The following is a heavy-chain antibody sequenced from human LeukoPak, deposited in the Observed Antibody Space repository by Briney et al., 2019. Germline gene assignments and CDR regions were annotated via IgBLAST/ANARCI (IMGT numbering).Heavy chain of an antibody. CDR3: ARQYGSGTHAFDI. CDR2: IYYSGST. Sequence: TLSLTCTVSGGSISSGGYYWSWIRQHPGKGLEWIGYIYYSGSTYYNPSLKSRVTISVDTSKNQFSLKLSSVTAADTAVYYCARQYGSGTHAFDIWGQGTMVTVSS. CDR1: GGSISSGGYY. D-gene: IGHD3-10*01. J-gene: IGHJ3*02. V-gene: IGHV4-31*03.